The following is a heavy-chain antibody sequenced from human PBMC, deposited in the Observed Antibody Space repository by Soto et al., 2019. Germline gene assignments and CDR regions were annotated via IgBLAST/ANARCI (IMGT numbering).Heavy chain of an antibody. V-gene: IGHV1-8*01. CDR1: GYTFTSYD. Sequence: ASVKVSCKASGYTFTSYDINWVRQATGQGLEWMGWMNPNSGNTGYAQKFQGRVTMTRNTSISTAYMELSSLGSEDTAVYYCARGFYYYDSSGYYLVRAFDIWGQGTMVTVSS. CDR3: ARGFYYYDSSGYYLVRAFDI. J-gene: IGHJ3*02. D-gene: IGHD3-22*01. CDR2: MNPNSGNT.